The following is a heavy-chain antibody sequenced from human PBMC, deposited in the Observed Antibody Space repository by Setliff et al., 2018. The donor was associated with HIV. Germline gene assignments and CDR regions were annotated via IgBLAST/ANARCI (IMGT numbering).Heavy chain of an antibody. CDR3: ATYSAGEGGRGH. V-gene: IGHV4-34*01. J-gene: IGHJ4*02. CDR1: GGSFSGYY. CDR2: INHSGST. Sequence: SETLSLTCAVYGGSFSGYYWSWIRQPPGKGLEWIGEINHSGSTNYNPSLKSRVTISVDTSKNQFSLKLSSVTAADTAMYYCATYSAGEGGRGHWGQGTLVTVSS. D-gene: IGHD2-15*01.